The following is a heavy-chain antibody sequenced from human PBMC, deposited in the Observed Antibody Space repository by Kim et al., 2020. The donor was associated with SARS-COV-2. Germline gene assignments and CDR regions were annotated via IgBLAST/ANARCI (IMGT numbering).Heavy chain of an antibody. J-gene: IGHJ4*02. CDR2: IFNSGNT. CDR1: SDSMTAYY. Sequence: SETLSLTCTVSSDSMTAYYWSWIRQFPGKGLEWIGYIFNSGNTNYSPSLKSRVIISWDTSRNQFSLALTSVTEADTAVYYCARSEGRASWHHFDYWGQG. CDR3: ARSEGRASWHHFDY. V-gene: IGHV4-4*09. D-gene: IGHD3-3*02.